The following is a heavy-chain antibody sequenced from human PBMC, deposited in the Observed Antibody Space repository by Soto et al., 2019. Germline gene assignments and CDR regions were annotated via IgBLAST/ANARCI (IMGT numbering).Heavy chain of an antibody. V-gene: IGHV5-51*01. CDR3: GRLLLGGSQYPFDY. Sequence: XDSLKITCQCSGNRFTNYLIGWVRQMPGKGLEWMGIIYPGDSDTRYSPSFQGQVTISADKSISSAYLQWSSLKASDTATYYCGRLLLGGSQYPFDYLCQGTPGTVS. CDR1: GNRFTNYL. J-gene: IGHJ4*02. CDR2: IYPGDSDT. D-gene: IGHD3-16*01.